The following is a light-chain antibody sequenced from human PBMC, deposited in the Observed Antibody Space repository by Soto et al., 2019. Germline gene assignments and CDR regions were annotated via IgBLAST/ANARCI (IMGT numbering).Light chain of an antibody. J-gene: IGLJ2*01. CDR2: RNN. Sequence: VVTQPPSASATPGQRVTISCSGSSSNIGSKYVYWYQQLPGTAPKLLMYRNNQRPSGVPDRFSGSKSGTSASLAISGLRSEDEAHYYCAAWDDSVGGPAFGGGTKL. V-gene: IGLV1-47*01. CDR3: AAWDDSVGGPA. CDR1: SSNIGSKY.